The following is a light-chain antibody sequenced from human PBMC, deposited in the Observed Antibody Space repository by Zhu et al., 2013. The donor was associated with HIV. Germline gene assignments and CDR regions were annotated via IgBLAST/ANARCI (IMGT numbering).Light chain of an antibody. Sequence: EIVLTQSPGTLSLSPGERATLSCRASQTISSNYLAWYQQKPGQAPTLLIYSVSSRATGVPDRFSGSGSGTDFTLTINNLEPEDFAVYYCQQRSNWPLTFGGGTKVEIK. CDR3: QQRSNWPLT. CDR2: SVS. J-gene: IGKJ4*01. V-gene: IGKV3D-20*02. CDR1: QTISSNY.